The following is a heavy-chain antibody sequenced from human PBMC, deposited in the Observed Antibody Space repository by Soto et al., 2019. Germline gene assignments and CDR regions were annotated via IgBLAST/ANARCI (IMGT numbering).Heavy chain of an antibody. D-gene: IGHD3-22*01. J-gene: IGHJ4*02. CDR1: GGSFSGYY. V-gene: IGHV4-34*01. CDR3: AHDTSWYYPRY. Sequence: SETLSLTCAVYGGSFSGYYWSWIRQPPGKGLEWIGEINHSGITNYNPSLKSRVTMSVDTSKDQFSLKLTSVTAADTAVYYCAHDTSWYYPRYWGQGTPVT. CDR2: INHSGIT.